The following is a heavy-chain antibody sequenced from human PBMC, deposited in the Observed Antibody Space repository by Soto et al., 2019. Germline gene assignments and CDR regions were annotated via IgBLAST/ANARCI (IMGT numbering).Heavy chain of an antibody. D-gene: IGHD6-6*01. CDR2: TSSGGSGM. Sequence: EVQLVDSGGGLVQPGGSLRLSCAASGFTFSIYRVNWVRQPPGKGLEWVSCTSSGGSGMYYADSVKGRFTSSKDNAKNSLYPQMDSLRADDTAIYYCARETGVSSSGFDYWGQATLVTVSS. J-gene: IGHJ4*02. CDR3: ARETGVSSSGFDY. CDR1: GFTFSIYR. V-gene: IGHV3-48*03.